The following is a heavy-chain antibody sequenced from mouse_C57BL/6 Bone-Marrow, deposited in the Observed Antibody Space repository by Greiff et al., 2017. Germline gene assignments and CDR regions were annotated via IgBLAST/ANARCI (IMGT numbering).Heavy chain of an antibody. Sequence: QVQLKESGAELARPGASVKLSCKASGYTFTSYGISWVKQRTGQGLEWIGEIYPRSGNTYYNEKFKGKATLTADKSSSTAYMELRSLTSEDSAVYFCARRGADYYRVDYWGQGTTLTVSS. CDR2: IYPRSGNT. V-gene: IGHV1-81*01. D-gene: IGHD1-1*01. J-gene: IGHJ2*01. CDR1: GYTFTSYG. CDR3: ARRGADYYRVDY.